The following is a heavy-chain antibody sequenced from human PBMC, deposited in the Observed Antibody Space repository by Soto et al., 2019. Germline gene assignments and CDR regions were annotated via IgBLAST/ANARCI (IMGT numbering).Heavy chain of an antibody. CDR3: ARDHSLGGYSYGKFDC. V-gene: IGHV3-11*06. CDR2: ISSRSSYT. Sequence: GGSLRLSCAASGFTFSDYYMSWIRQAPGKGLEWVSHISSRSSYTNYADSVKGRFTISRDNAKNTLYLQMNRLRAEDTAVYYCARDHSLGGYSYGKFDCWGHGTLVTVSS. CDR1: GFTFSDYY. J-gene: IGHJ4*01. D-gene: IGHD5-18*01.